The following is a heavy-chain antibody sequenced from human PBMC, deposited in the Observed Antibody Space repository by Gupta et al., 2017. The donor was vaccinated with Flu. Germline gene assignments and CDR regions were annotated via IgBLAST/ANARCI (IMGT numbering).Heavy chain of an antibody. J-gene: IGHJ5*02. CDR3: ARWGTPGLLLLRPPNNWFDP. Sequence: QVQLQQWGAGLLKPSETLSLTCAVYGGSFSGYYWSWIRQPPGKGLEWIGEINHSGSTNYNPSLKSRVTISVDTSKNQFSLKLSSVTAADTAVYYCARWGTPGLLLLRPPNNWFDPWGQGTLVTVSS. CDR1: GGSFSGYY. D-gene: IGHD2-15*01. V-gene: IGHV4-34*01. CDR2: INHSGST.